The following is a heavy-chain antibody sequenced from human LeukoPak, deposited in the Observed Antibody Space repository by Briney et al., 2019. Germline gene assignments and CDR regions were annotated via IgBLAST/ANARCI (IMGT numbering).Heavy chain of an antibody. Sequence: GSLRLSCAASGFTFSSYSMNWVCQAPGKGLEWVSSISSSSSYIYYADSVKGRFTISRDNAKNSLYLQMNSLRAEDTAVYYCARDRGSGWYEFVDYWGQGTLVTVSS. D-gene: IGHD6-19*01. J-gene: IGHJ4*02. CDR1: GFTFSSYS. V-gene: IGHV3-21*01. CDR2: ISSSSSYI. CDR3: ARDRGSGWYEFVDY.